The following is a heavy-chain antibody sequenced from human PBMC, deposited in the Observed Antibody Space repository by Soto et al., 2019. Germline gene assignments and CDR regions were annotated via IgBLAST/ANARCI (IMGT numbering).Heavy chain of an antibody. CDR3: ARDLEEAVLLPDADPLPNYYYYYAMDV. D-gene: IGHD2-2*01. V-gene: IGHV1-46*01. CDR1: ADTCTSYY. CDR2: GNASGGST. J-gene: IGHJ6*02. Sequence: ASVKFSCNASADTCTSYYMHLVRLGLGGGLEWMRVGNASGGSTSYAQKFQGRFTMTRDTSTSTVYMELSSLRSEDTAVYYCARDLEEAVLLPDADPLPNYYYYYAMDVWGPGTTPTDSS.